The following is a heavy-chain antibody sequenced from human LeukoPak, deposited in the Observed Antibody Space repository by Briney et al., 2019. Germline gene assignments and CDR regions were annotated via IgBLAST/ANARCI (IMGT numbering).Heavy chain of an antibody. J-gene: IGHJ4*02. Sequence: PGGSLRLSCAASGFTVSSNYMSWVRQAPGKGLEWVSVIYSGGSTYYADSVKGRFTISRDNSKNTLYLQMNSLRAEDTAVYYCARYGYFWSGYSYYFDYWGQGTLVTVSS. CDR2: IYSGGST. CDR1: GFTVSSNY. CDR3: ARYGYFWSGYSYYFDY. D-gene: IGHD3-3*01. V-gene: IGHV3-66*02.